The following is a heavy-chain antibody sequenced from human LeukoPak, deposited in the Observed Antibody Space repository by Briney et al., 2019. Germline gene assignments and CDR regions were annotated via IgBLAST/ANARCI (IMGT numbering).Heavy chain of an antibody. CDR3: ARGSTSYDY. D-gene: IGHD2-2*01. CDR1: GFTFSSYW. J-gene: IGHJ4*02. CDR2: IWRDGSQK. V-gene: IGHV3-7*01. Sequence: PGGSLRLSCAASGFTFSSYWMSWVRQAPGKGLEWVANIWRDGSQKNYVDSVRGRFTISRDNAKNSLYLQMNSLRVEDTAVYYRARGSTSYDYWGQGTLVTVSS.